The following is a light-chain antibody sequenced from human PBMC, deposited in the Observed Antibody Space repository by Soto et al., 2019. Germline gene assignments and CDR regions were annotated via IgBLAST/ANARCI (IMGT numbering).Light chain of an antibody. CDR1: QSIHTW. Sequence: DIQITPSPSTLAGSVGDRITITFRASQSIHTWLAWYQQKPGTVPKLLISGASTLESGVPSRFSGSGSGTEFTLTISSLQPDDFATYYCQQFNTSPWTFGQGTKVDIK. CDR2: GAS. V-gene: IGKV1-5*03. CDR3: QQFNTSPWT. J-gene: IGKJ1*01.